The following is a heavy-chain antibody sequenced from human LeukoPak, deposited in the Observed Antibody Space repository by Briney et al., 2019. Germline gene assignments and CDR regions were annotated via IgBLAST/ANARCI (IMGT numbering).Heavy chain of an antibody. D-gene: IGHD3-22*01. J-gene: IGHJ4*02. CDR3: ARASYYDSSAYYYAFDY. V-gene: IGHV3-21*01. Sequence: PGGSLRLSCAASGFTFSNYNMNWVRQAPGKGLEWVSSISSSSSSIYYGDSMKGRFTITRDNAKISLYLQMNSLRVEDTAVYYCARASYYDSSAYYYAFDYWGQGTLVTVSS. CDR1: GFTFSNYN. CDR2: ISSSSSSI.